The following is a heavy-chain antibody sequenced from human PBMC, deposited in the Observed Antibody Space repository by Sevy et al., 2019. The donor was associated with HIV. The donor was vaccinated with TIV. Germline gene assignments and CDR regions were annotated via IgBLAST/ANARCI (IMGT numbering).Heavy chain of an antibody. Sequence: SETLSLTCTVSGGSISPYYWNWIRQPPGKGLEWIGYMYYSGSTKYNHSLKSRVTISIDTSKKQFSVKLTSVTAADTAVYYCARGGGLTDYGLDVWGQGTTVTVSS. CDR3: ARGGGLTDYGLDV. V-gene: IGHV4-59*01. CDR1: GGSISPYY. D-gene: IGHD3-16*01. CDR2: MYYSGST. J-gene: IGHJ6*02.